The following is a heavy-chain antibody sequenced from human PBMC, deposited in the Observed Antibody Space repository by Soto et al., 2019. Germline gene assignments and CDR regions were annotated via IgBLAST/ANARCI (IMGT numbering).Heavy chain of an antibody. V-gene: IGHV3-53*01. D-gene: IGHD1-7*01. CDR3: ARGRGIGNSYFFDY. J-gene: IGHJ4*01. CDR2: IYAPGST. Sequence: LRLSCAASGFSISSYYLSWVRQAPGKGLEWVSTIYAPGSTNYADSVKGQFTISKDNSRNTVYLQMNRLRADDTAVYFCARGRGIGNSYFFDYWGHGALVTVSS. CDR1: GFSISSYY.